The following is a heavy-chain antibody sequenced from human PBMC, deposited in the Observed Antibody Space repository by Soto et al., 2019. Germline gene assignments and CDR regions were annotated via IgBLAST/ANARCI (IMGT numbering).Heavy chain of an antibody. CDR1: GGFVNSDTHS. V-gene: IGHV4-61*01. J-gene: IGHJ6*02. CDR3: ARFVRSCSATTCSTRAGV. Sequence: QVQLQESGPGLVKPSETLSLTCTVSGGFVNSDTHSWSWIRQTPGKRLEWIGFIYSGGSTKNPSLRSRVPMSVDTSKNQFSLKLRSVIVADTAVYHCARFVRSCSATTCSTRAGVWGQGITVTVSS. D-gene: IGHD2-2*01. CDR2: IYSGGST.